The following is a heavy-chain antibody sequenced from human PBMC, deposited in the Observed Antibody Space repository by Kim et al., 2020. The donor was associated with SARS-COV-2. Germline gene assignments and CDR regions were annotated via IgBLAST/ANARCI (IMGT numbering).Heavy chain of an antibody. D-gene: IGHD2-2*01. J-gene: IGHJ5*02. CDR2: IYYSAST. V-gene: IGHV4-59*01. CDR3: AIYHLGGQT. CDR1: GGSISGYY. Sequence: SETLSLTCTVSGGSISGYYWSWFRQPPGKGLEWIGYIYYSASTNYNPSLKSRVTISVDKSKNKSSLKLNSVTAADTAVYYCAIYHLGGQTWGQGTLVTVS.